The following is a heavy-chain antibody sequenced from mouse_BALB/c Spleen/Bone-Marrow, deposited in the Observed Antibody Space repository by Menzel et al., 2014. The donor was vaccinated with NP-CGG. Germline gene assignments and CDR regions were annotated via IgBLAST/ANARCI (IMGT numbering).Heavy chain of an antibody. CDR2: IDPANGNT. CDR1: GFNIKDTY. Sequence: VQLQQSGAELVKPGASVKLSCTASGFNIKDTYMHWVEQRPEQGLEWIGRIDPANGNTKYDPKFQGKATITADTSSNTAYLQLSSLTSEDTTVYYCARGYYDYVYAMDYWGQGTSVTVSS. V-gene: IGHV14-3*02. D-gene: IGHD2-4*01. CDR3: ARGYYDYVYAMDY. J-gene: IGHJ4*01.